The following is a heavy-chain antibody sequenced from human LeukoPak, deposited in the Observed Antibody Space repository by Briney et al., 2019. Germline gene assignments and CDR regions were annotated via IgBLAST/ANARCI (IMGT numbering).Heavy chain of an antibody. D-gene: IGHD3-3*01. V-gene: IGHV1-69*13. CDR2: IIPIFGTA. CDR3: ASAFLEWLGISWYFDL. J-gene: IGHJ2*01. CDR1: GGTFSSYA. Sequence: ASVKVSCKASGGTFSSYAISWVRQAPGQGLEWMGGIIPIFGTANYAQKFQGRVTITADESTSTAYMELSSLRSEDTAVYYCASAFLEWLGISWYFDLWGRGTLVTVSS.